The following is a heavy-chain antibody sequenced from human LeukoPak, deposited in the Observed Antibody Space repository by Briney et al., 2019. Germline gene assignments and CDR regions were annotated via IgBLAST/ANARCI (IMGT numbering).Heavy chain of an antibody. CDR2: ISGNGVTT. D-gene: IGHD5-24*01. CDR1: GFTFSSYA. V-gene: IGHV3-23*01. CDR3: VADGRDGYNIYFHH. J-gene: IGHJ1*01. Sequence: GGSLRLSCAASGFTFSSYAMTWVRQAPGKGLEWVSVISGNGVTTSYADSVKGRFTISRDNSKNTVYLQMSSLRAEDTAVYYCVADGRDGYNIYFHHWGQGTLVTVSS.